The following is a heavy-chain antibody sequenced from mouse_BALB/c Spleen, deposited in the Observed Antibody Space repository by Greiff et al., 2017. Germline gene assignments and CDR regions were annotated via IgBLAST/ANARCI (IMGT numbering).Heavy chain of an antibody. V-gene: IGHV5-9-3*01. D-gene: IGHD2-4*01. CDR3: ARHYDYDGDAMDY. Sequence: EVKLMESGGGLVKPGGSLKLSCAASGFTFSSYAMSWVRQTPEKRLEWVATISSGGSYTYYPDSVKGRFTISRDNAKNTLYLQMSSLRSEDTAMYYCARHYDYDGDAMDYWGQGTSVTVSS. CDR2: ISSGGSYT. CDR1: GFTFSSYA. J-gene: IGHJ4*01.